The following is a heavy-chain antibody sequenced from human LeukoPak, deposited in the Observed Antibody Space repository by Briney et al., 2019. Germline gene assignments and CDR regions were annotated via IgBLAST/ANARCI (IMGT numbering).Heavy chain of an antibody. CDR2: FDPEDGET. CDR1: GYTLTELS. CDR3: ATVLSSSWYVLLTY. Sequence: ASVNVSCKVSGYTLTELSMHWVRQAPGKGLEWMGGFDPEDGETIYAQKFQGRVTMTEDTSTDTAYMELSSLRSEDTAVYYCATVLSSSWYVLLTYWGQGTLVTVSS. J-gene: IGHJ4*02. V-gene: IGHV1-24*01. D-gene: IGHD6-13*01.